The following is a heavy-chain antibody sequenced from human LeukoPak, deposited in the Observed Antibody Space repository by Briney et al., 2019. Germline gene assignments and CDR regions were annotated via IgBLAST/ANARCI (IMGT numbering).Heavy chain of an antibody. J-gene: IGHJ4*02. CDR1: GGSFSGYY. Sequence: SETLSLTCAVYGGSFSGYYWSWIRQPPGKGLEWIGEINHSGSTNYNPSLKSRVTISVDTSKNQFSLKLSSVTAADTAVYYCARQEKTTVTTYYDYWGQGTLVTVSS. V-gene: IGHV4-34*01. CDR3: ARQEKTTVTTYYDY. CDR2: INHSGST. D-gene: IGHD4-17*01.